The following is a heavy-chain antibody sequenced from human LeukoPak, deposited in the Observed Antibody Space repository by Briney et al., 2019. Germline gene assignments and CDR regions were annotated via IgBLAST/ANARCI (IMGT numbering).Heavy chain of an antibody. D-gene: IGHD2-2*01. Sequence: SSVKVSCKASGGTFSSYAISWVRQAPGQGLEWMGGIIPIFGTANYAQKFQGRVTITADESTSTAYKALSSLRSEDTAVYYCARGFVVVPAAYDYWGQGTLVTVSS. V-gene: IGHV1-69*01. CDR1: GGTFSSYA. CDR3: ARGFVVVPAAYDY. CDR2: IIPIFGTA. J-gene: IGHJ4*02.